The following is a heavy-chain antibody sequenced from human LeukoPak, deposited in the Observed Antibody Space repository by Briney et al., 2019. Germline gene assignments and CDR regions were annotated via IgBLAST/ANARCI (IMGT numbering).Heavy chain of an antibody. Sequence: GGSLRLSCAASGFTFSSYAMHWVRQAPGKGLEWVAVISYDGSNKYYADSVKGRFTISRDNSKNTLYLQMNSLRAEDTAVYCCARDPYNWNDVYFDYWGQGTLVTVSS. D-gene: IGHD1-20*01. J-gene: IGHJ4*02. CDR3: ARDPYNWNDVYFDY. V-gene: IGHV3-30-3*01. CDR2: ISYDGSNK. CDR1: GFTFSSYA.